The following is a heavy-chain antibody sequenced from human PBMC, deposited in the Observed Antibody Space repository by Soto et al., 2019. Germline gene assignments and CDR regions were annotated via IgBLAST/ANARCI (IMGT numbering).Heavy chain of an antibody. Sequence: EVQLVESGGGLVQPGGSLRLSCAASGFTVSSNYMSWVRQAPGKGLEWVSVIYSGGSTYYADSVKGRFTISRDNSKNTLYLQMNSLRAEDTAVYYCARRSYGSGSYRYFDYWGRGTLVTVSS. CDR1: GFTVSSNY. J-gene: IGHJ4*02. D-gene: IGHD3-10*01. CDR2: IYSGGST. V-gene: IGHV3-66*01. CDR3: ARRSYGSGSYRYFDY.